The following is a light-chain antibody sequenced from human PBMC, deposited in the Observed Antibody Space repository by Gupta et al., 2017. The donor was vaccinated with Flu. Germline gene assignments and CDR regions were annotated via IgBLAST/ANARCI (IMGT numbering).Light chain of an antibody. V-gene: IGKV1-5*03. J-gene: IGKJ2*02. CDR2: KAS. CDR3: QQESSSPCT. Sequence: DMQLTQSPSTLSASVGDRVTISCRASRSIRNWLAWYQHKPGQAPRLLIYKASTVETGVSSKFSGSGSETEFTLTINNRQPEDFANYYCQQESSSPCTFGQGTKLKIK. CDR1: RSIRNW.